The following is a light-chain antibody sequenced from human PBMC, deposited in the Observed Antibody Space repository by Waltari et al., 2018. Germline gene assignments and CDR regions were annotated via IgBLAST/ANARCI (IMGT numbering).Light chain of an antibody. CDR3: GSYTSSSTLV. J-gene: IGLJ1*01. Sequence: QSALTQPASVSGSPGQSITIFCTGTSSDVGGYDYVSWYQQHPGKARKRMLSDVRSRPSGVSNRFSGSKSGNTASLTISGLQAEDEADYHCGSYTSSSTLVFGTGTKVTVL. V-gene: IGLV2-14*03. CDR2: DVR. CDR1: SSDVGGYDY.